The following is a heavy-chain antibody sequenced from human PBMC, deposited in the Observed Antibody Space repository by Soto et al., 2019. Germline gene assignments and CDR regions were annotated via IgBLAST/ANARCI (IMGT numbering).Heavy chain of an antibody. J-gene: IGHJ4*02. V-gene: IGHV3-21*06. CDR3: ARDIASPGGDYFDS. D-gene: IGHD2-21*01. CDR2: ISTGGAYM. CDR1: GFTFRNYN. Sequence: EVQLVESGGGLVKAGGSLRLFCTASGFTFRNYNMNWVRQAPGKGLEWVSSISTGGAYMFYADSVKGRFTISRDNAQNSLFLQRDSARDEDTAVYYCARDIASPGGDYFDSWGQGTLVTVSS.